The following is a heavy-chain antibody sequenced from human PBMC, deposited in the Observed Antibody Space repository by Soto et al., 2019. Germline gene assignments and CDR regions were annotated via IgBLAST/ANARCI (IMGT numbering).Heavy chain of an antibody. Sequence: EVQLVESGGGLVKPGGSLRLSCAASGFTFSNAWMNWVRQAPGKGLEWVGRIKSKTDGGTTDYAAPAKGRFTISRDDSKNTLYLQMNSLKTEDTAVYYCTTALPGYYYYGMDVWGQGTTVTVSS. CDR1: GFTFSNAW. J-gene: IGHJ6*02. V-gene: IGHV3-15*07. CDR2: IKSKTDGGTT. CDR3: TTALPGYYYYGMDV. D-gene: IGHD7-27*01.